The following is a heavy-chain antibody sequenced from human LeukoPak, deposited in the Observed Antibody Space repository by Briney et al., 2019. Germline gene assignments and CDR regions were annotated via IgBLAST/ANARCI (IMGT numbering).Heavy chain of an antibody. J-gene: IGHJ3*02. CDR2: LYHSGST. V-gene: IGHV4-4*02. CDR3: ASTDCTNGVCYTSAFDI. D-gene: IGHD2-8*01. CDR1: GGSISSSNW. Sequence: SETLSLTCAVSGGSISSSNWWSWVRRPPGKGLEWIGELYHSGSTNCNPSLKSRVTISVDKSTNQFSLKLSSVTVADTAVYYCASTDCTNGVCYTSAFDIWGQGTMVTVSS.